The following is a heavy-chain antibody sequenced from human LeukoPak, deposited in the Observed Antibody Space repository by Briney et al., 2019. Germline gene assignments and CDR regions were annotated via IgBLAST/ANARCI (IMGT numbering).Heavy chain of an antibody. Sequence: GGSLRLSCAASGFTFSTYWMHWVRQAPGKGLVWVSRTNADGSSTSYADSVKGRFTISRENAKNSLYLQMNSLRAEDTAVYYCARVPYCSSTSCYGYPGYYFDYWGQGTLVTVSS. J-gene: IGHJ4*02. V-gene: IGHV3-74*01. CDR3: ARVPYCSSTSCYGYPGYYFDY. CDR2: TNADGSST. CDR1: GFTFSTYW. D-gene: IGHD2-2*01.